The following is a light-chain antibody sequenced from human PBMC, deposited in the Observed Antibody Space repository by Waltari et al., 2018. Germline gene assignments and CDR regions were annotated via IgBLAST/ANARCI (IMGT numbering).Light chain of an antibody. J-gene: IGLJ3*02. CDR2: DVY. CDR1: RRDGGPYNL. CDR3: CSYGGRGTYTWV. V-gene: IGLV2-23*02. Sequence: QSALTQPAPVAGSPAGSITVSCSGTRRDGGPYNLASWYQQHRGKAPQLIIDDVYRRPSGVSIRFSGSKSGNTASLTISGLQAEDEADYYCCSYGGRGTYTWVFGGGTKLTVL.